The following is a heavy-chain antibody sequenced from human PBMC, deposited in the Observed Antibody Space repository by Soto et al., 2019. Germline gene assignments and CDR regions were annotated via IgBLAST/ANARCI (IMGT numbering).Heavy chain of an antibody. V-gene: IGHV4-31*03. CDR3: ARDSSGPGYSYGKFDY. D-gene: IGHD5-18*01. CDR2: IYYSGMT. CDR1: GVSISSGGYF. Sequence: KTSETLSLTCTVSGVSISSGGYFWTWIRQHPGKGLEWIGNIYYSGMTYYNPSLRGRVSISLDPSESQFSLKVNSVTAADTAVYYCARDSSGPGYSYGKFDYWGQGALVTVSS. J-gene: IGHJ4*02.